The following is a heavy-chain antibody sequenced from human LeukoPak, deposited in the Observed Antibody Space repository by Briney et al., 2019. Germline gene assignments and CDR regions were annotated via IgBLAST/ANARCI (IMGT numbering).Heavy chain of an antibody. J-gene: IGHJ4*02. D-gene: IGHD3-3*01. CDR1: GYSFTSYW. V-gene: IGHV5-51*01. Sequence: GESLKISCKGSGYSFTSYWIGWVRQMPGKGLEWMGIIYPGDSDTRYSPSFQGQVTISADKSISTAYLQWSSLKASDTAMYYCARGPGRNAGYYDFWSGYPSRGDYWGQGTLVTASS. CDR3: ARGPGRNAGYYDFWSGYPSRGDY. CDR2: IYPGDSDT.